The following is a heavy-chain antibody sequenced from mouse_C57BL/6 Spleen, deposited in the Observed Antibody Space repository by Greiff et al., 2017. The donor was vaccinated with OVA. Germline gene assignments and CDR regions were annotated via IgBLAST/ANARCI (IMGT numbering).Heavy chain of an antibody. CDR1: GYAFSSYW. V-gene: IGHV1-80*01. CDR2: IYPGDGDT. Sequence: QVQLKESGAELVKPGASVKISCKASGYAFSSYWMNWVKQRPGKGLEWIGQIYPGDGDTNYNGKFKGKATLTADKSSSTAYMQLSSLTSEDSAVYFCARNVPFAYWGQGTLVTVSA. CDR3: ARNVPFAY. J-gene: IGHJ3*01.